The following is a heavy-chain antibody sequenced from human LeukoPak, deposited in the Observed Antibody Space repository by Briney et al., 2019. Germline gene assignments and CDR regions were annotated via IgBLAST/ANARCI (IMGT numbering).Heavy chain of an antibody. Sequence: GGSLRLSCTASGFSLNNFDMTWVRQTPGKGLEYVSSIGSAGHTFYAGSLKGRFFISRDTSKNTVYLQVNSLRGEDTAVYFCAKKFPGVSHYFDFWGQGTLVTVSS. CDR1: GFSLNNFD. CDR3: AKKFPGVSHYFDF. D-gene: IGHD2-8*01. J-gene: IGHJ4*02. V-gene: IGHV3-23*01. CDR2: IGSAGHT.